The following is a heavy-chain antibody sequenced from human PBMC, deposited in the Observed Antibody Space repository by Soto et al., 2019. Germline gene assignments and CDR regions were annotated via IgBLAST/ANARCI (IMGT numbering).Heavy chain of an antibody. CDR3: AKGYYSGYDLAYFDY. V-gene: IGHV3-23*01. CDR1: GFSFYDYA. D-gene: IGHD5-12*01. J-gene: IGHJ4*02. CDR2: ISGSGDNT. Sequence: WGSLRLSCAASGFSFYDYAITFFRHSSLKWLEWVSAISGSGDNTYYADSVKGRFTISRDNSKNTLYLQLNSLRAEDTALYYCAKGYYSGYDLAYFDYWGQGTLVTVSS.